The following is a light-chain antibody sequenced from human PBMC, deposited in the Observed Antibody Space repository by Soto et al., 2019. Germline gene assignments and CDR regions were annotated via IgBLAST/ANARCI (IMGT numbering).Light chain of an antibody. CDR1: QSVSSSY. Sequence: EIVLTQSPGTLSLSLGERAALSCRASQSVSSSYIAWCQQKPGQAPRLLIYGASSRATGIPDRFSGSGSGTDFTLTISRLEPEDFAVYYCLQYDSSPRTFGQGTKVEIK. CDR2: GAS. J-gene: IGKJ1*01. CDR3: LQYDSSPRT. V-gene: IGKV3-20*01.